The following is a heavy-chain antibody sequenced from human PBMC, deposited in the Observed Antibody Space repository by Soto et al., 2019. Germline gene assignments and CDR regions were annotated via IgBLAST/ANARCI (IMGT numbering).Heavy chain of an antibody. CDR2: INHSGST. D-gene: IGHD5-18*01. V-gene: IGHV4-34*01. J-gene: IGHJ6*02. Sequence: PSETLSLTCAVYGGSFSGYYWSWIRQPPGKGLEWIGEINHSGSTNYNPSLKSRVTISVDTSKNQFSLKLSSVTAADTAVYYCARMRRIQLFGYYYGMDVWGQGTTVTVSS. CDR3: ARMRRIQLFGYYYGMDV. CDR1: GGSFSGYY.